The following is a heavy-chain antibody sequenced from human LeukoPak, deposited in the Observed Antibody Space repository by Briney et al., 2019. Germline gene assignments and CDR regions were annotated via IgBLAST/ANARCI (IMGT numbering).Heavy chain of an antibody. CDR3: AALMTTVTTAPSGGAFDI. V-gene: IGHV3-48*03. Sequence: PGGSLRLSCAASGFTFSSYEMNWVRQAPGKGLEWVSYISSSGSTIYYADSVKGRFTISRDNAKNSLYLQMNSLRAEDTAVYYCAALMTTVTTAPSGGAFDIWGQGTMVTVSS. CDR1: GFTFSSYE. D-gene: IGHD4-17*01. J-gene: IGHJ3*02. CDR2: ISSSGSTI.